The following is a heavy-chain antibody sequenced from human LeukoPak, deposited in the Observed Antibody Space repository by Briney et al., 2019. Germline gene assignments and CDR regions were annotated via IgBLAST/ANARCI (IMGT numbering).Heavy chain of an antibody. V-gene: IGHV4-39*01. CDR2: IYYSGST. J-gene: IGHJ4*02. D-gene: IGHD3-10*01. Sequence: SETLSLTCTVSGGSISSSSFYWDWIRQPPGKGLEWIAAIYYSGSTYYNPSLKSRVTISVDTSKNQFSLRLSSVTAADTAIYYCARHGAHYYSGSGSYYTTAFDSRGQGTLVTVSS. CDR1: GGSISSSSFY. CDR3: ARHGAHYYSGSGSYYTTAFDS.